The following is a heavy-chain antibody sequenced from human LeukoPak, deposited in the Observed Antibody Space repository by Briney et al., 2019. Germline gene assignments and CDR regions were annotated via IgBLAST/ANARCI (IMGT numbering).Heavy chain of an antibody. V-gene: IGHV1-2*02. Sequence: ASVKVSCKASGYSFTDYYMHWVRQAPGQGLEWMGWINPNSGGTNFAQKFQGRVTMTRDTSITTAYMELSRLRSDDTAVYYCASGYCSGGSCLSLDYWGQGALVTVSS. CDR1: GYSFTDYY. J-gene: IGHJ4*02. CDR2: INPNSGGT. D-gene: IGHD2-15*01. CDR3: ASGYCSGGSCLSLDY.